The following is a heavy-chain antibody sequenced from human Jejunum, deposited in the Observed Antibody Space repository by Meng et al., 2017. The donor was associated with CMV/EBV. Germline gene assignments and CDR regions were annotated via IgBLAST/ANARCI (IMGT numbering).Heavy chain of an antibody. CDR2: IYYDRST. J-gene: IGHJ4*02. CDR1: GSVNSSPYY. Sequence: GSVNSSPYYWGWIRQSPGKGLEWIASIYYDRSTYYNPSLKSRVTISIDTSQNRFSLNVNSVTAADTAIYYCARQLTMIRGGHFDFWGQGTRVTVSS. CDR3: ARQLTMIRGGHFDF. D-gene: IGHD3-10*01. V-gene: IGHV4-39*07.